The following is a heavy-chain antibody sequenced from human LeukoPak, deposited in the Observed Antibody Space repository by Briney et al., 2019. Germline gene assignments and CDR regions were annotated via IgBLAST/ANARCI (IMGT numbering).Heavy chain of an antibody. CDR1: GGTFSSYA. V-gene: IGHV1-69*13. D-gene: IGHD2-15*01. Sequence: SVNVSCKASGGTFSSYAISWVRQAPGQGLEWMGGIIPIFGTANYAQKFQGRVTITADESTSTAYMELSSLRSEDTAVYYCARGHYCSGGSCYPGPFDYWGQGTLVTVSS. J-gene: IGHJ4*02. CDR2: IIPIFGTA. CDR3: ARGHYCSGGSCYPGPFDY.